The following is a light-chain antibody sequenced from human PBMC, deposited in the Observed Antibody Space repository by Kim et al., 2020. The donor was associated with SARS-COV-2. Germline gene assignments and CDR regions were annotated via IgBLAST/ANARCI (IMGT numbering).Light chain of an antibody. CDR1: QSVSSEY. V-gene: IGKV3-20*01. CDR2: GAS. Sequence: EIVLTQSPGTLSLSPGERATFSCRASQSVSSEYLVWYQQKGGQAPRLLTYGASSSAAAIPYRFSGSGSGTDFTLTISRLEPEDFAVYYCQRNHNSLWTFGQGTKVDIK. J-gene: IGKJ1*01. CDR3: QRNHNSLWT.